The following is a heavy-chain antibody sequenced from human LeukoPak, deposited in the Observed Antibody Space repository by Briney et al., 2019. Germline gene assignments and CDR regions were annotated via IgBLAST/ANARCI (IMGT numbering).Heavy chain of an antibody. Sequence: SEALSLTCAVYGGSFSGYYWSWIRQPPGKGLEWIGEINHSGSTNYNPSLKSRVTISVDTSKNQFSLKLSSVTAADTAVYYCASLYDSSGYGSYHFDYWGQGTLVTVSS. J-gene: IGHJ4*02. CDR1: GGSFSGYY. D-gene: IGHD3-22*01. V-gene: IGHV4-34*01. CDR3: ASLYDSSGYGSYHFDY. CDR2: INHSGST.